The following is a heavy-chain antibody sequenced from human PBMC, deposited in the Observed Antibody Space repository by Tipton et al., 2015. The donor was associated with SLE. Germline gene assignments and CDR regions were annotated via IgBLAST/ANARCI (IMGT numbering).Heavy chain of an antibody. CDR2: IYYSGST. Sequence: TLSLTCTVSGGSISSGGYYWSWIRQHPGKGLEWIGYIYYSGSTNYNPSLKSRVTISVDTSKNQFSLKLGSVTAADTAVYYCARPPDDFWSGYYWHYWGQGTLVTVSS. CDR3: ARPPDDFWSGYYWHY. J-gene: IGHJ4*02. CDR1: GGSISSGGYY. V-gene: IGHV4-31*03. D-gene: IGHD3-3*01.